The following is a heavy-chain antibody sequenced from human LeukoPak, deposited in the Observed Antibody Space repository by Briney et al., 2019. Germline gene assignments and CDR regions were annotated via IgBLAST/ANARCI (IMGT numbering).Heavy chain of an antibody. CDR2: VSGSGSTT. Sequence: PGGSLRLSCAASGFTFRNYVMSWLRQAPGKGLEWVAGVSGSGSTTYYADSVKGRFVGYSDNSQNTLYLEMNSRRAEDTAIYYCGKMAKATRIDYWGQGILVTVSS. J-gene: IGHJ4*02. V-gene: IGHV3-23*01. D-gene: IGHD1-26*01. CDR1: GFTFRNYV. CDR3: GKMAKATRIDY.